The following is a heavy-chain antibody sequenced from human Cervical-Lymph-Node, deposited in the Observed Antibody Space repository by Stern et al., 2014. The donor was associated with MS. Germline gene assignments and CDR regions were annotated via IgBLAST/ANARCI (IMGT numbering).Heavy chain of an antibody. CDR1: GYTFTAFF. J-gene: IGHJ4*02. CDR2: LNPNSDDP. CDR3: AREATRIVVGIDY. Sequence: VQLVESGTKMQKPGASVRVSCKASGYTFTAFFIHCVRQVPGQGLEWMGRLNPNSDDPTYAQNFQDRVTLTRDTSIGTAYLELSRLTSADTAIYYCAREATRIVVGIDYWGQGTQVTVSS. D-gene: IGHD3-22*01. V-gene: IGHV1-2*06.